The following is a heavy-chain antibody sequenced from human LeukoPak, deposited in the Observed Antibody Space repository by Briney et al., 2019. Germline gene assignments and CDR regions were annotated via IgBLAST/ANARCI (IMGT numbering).Heavy chain of an antibody. V-gene: IGHV4-39*01. CDR2: IYYSGST. J-gene: IGHJ4*02. CDR1: GGSISSSSYY. CDR3: ARHFSELGTDY. D-gene: IGHD6-6*01. Sequence: SETLSLTCTVSGGSISSSSYYWGWIRQPPGKGLEWIGSIYYSGSTYYNPSLKSRVTISVDTSKNQFSLKLSSVTAADTAVYYCARHFSELGTDYWGQGTLVTVSS.